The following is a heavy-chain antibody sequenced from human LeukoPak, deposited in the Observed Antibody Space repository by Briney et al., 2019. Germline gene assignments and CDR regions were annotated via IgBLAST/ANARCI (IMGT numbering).Heavy chain of an antibody. D-gene: IGHD6-19*01. V-gene: IGHV4-34*01. CDR1: GGSFSGYY. CDR3: ARLAQQWLVLGGYYYYMDV. Sequence: SETLSLTCAVYGGSFSGYYWSWIRQPPGKGLEWIGEINHSGSTNYNPSLKSRVTISVDTSKNQFSLKLSSVTAADTAVYYCARLAQQWLVLGGYYYYMDVWGKGTTVTISS. CDR2: INHSGST. J-gene: IGHJ6*03.